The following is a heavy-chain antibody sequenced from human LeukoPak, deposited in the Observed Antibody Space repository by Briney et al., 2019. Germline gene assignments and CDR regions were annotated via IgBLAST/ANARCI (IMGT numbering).Heavy chain of an antibody. V-gene: IGHV3-66*01. CDR1: GFTVSSNY. J-gene: IGHJ4*02. CDR2: IYSGGST. D-gene: IGHD1-26*01. Sequence: GGSLRLSCAASGFTVSSNYMSWVRQAPGKGLEWVSVIYSGGSTYYADSVKGRFTISRDNSKNTLYLQMNSLRAEDTAVYYCARGDTWELSVVYFDYWGQGALVTVSS. CDR3: ARGDTWELSVVYFDY.